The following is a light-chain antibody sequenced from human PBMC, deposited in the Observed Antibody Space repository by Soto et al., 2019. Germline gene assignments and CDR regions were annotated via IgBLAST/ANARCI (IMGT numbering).Light chain of an antibody. CDR1: QSVSSSF. J-gene: IGKJ1*01. CDR3: QQYGSSPRT. V-gene: IGKV3-20*01. Sequence: EIVLTQSPGTLSLSPGESATLSCRASQSVSSSFLAWYQQKPGQAPRLLIYGASSRATGIPDRFSGSGSGTDITLTISGLEPEDFAVYYCQQYGSSPRTFGQGTKVEIK. CDR2: GAS.